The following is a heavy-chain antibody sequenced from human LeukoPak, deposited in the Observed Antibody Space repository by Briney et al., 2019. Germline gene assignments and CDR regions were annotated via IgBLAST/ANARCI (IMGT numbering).Heavy chain of an antibody. CDR2: IYYSGST. CDR3: ASQRVYGDPFDY. CDR1: GVSISSYY. V-gene: IGHV4-59*01. Sequence: SETLSLTCTVSGVSISSYYWSWIRQPPGKGLEWIGYIYYSGSTNYNPSLKSRVTISVDTSKNQFSLKLSSVTAADTAVYYCASQRVYGDPFDYWGQGTLVTVSS. J-gene: IGHJ4*02. D-gene: IGHD4-17*01.